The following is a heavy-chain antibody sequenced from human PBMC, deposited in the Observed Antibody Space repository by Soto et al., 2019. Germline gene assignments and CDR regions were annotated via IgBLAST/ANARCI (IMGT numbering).Heavy chain of an antibody. D-gene: IGHD3-10*01. Sequence: GASVKVSCKASGYTFTGYYMQWVRQAPGQGLEWMGWINPNSGGTNYAQKFQGWVTMTRDTSISTAYMELSRLRSDDTAVYYCARDWAMVRGVFDYWGQGTLVTVPQ. J-gene: IGHJ4*02. CDR3: ARDWAMVRGVFDY. V-gene: IGHV1-2*04. CDR2: INPNSGGT. CDR1: GYTFTGYY.